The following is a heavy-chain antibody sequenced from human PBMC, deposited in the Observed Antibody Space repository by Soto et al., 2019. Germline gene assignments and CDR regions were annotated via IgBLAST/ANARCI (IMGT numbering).Heavy chain of an antibody. CDR3: TKSFFSSSWFAGS. J-gene: IGHJ5*01. CDR1: GGSISSYY. D-gene: IGHD6-13*01. V-gene: IGHV4-59*04. CDR2: VYHSGTT. Sequence: SETLSLTFTVSGGSISSYYWSWIRQPPGKELEWIGSVYHSGTTYYNPSLKSRVTISLDTSKNQFSLKLRSATAADTAVYYCTKSFFSSSWFAGSWGQGTLVTGS.